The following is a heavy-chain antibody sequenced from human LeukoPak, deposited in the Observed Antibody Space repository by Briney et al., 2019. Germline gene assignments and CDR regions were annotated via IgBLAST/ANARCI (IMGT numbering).Heavy chain of an antibody. Sequence: SVKVSCKATGGTSSSYAISWVRQAPGQGLEWMGGIIPIFGTANYAQKFQGRVTITADESTSTAYMELSSLRSEDTAVYYCARGTVTTPWYFDYWGQGTLVTVSS. CDR1: GGTSSSYA. CDR2: IIPIFGTA. J-gene: IGHJ4*02. D-gene: IGHD4-17*01. V-gene: IGHV1-69*13. CDR3: ARGTVTTPWYFDY.